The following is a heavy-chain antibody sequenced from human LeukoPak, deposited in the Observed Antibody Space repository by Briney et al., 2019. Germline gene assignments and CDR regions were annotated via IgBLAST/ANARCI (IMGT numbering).Heavy chain of an antibody. D-gene: IGHD1-1*01. CDR3: ARSPVLDRNDWSFAD. CDR1: GFSVSRNY. CDR2: SYSGGDT. V-gene: IGHV3-53*01. Sequence: GGSLRLSCAASGFSVSRNYMSWVRQAPGKGLEWVSVSYSGGDTYYPDSVKGRFTVSRDNPKNTVYLQMNSLRAEDTAVYFCARSPVLDRNDWSFADWGQGTLVTVSS. J-gene: IGHJ4*02.